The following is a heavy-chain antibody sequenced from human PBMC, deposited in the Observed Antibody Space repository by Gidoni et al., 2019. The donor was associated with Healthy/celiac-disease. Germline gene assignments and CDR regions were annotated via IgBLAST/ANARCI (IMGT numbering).Heavy chain of an antibody. D-gene: IGHD3-3*01. CDR3: ARDQFGVVKGYYYYGMDV. Sequence: EVQLVESGGGLVKPGGSLRLSCAASGFPFRSYSLNWFRRAQGKGLEWVSSISSSSSYIYYADSVKGRFTISRDNAKNSLYLQMNSLRAEDTAVYYCARDQFGVVKGYYYYGMDVWGQGTTVTVSS. J-gene: IGHJ6*02. CDR2: ISSSSSYI. CDR1: GFPFRSYS. V-gene: IGHV3-21*01.